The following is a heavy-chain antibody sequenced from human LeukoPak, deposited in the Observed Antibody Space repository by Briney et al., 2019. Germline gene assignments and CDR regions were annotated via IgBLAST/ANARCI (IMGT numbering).Heavy chain of an antibody. CDR2: ISGSGGST. D-gene: IGHD1-26*01. Sequence: TGGSLRLSCAASGFTFSSYAMSWVRQAPGKGLEWVSAISGSGGSTYYADSVKGRFTISRDNSKNTLYLQMNSLRAEDTAVYYCAKDPTGGVGARPNYYFDYWGQGTLVTVSS. V-gene: IGHV3-23*01. CDR3: AKDPTGGVGARPNYYFDY. J-gene: IGHJ4*02. CDR1: GFTFSSYA.